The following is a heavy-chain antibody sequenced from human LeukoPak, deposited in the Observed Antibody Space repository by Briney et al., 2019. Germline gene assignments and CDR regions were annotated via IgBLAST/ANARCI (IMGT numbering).Heavy chain of an antibody. CDR3: ARHVEIAVAGPIDY. D-gene: IGHD6-19*01. V-gene: IGHV4-39*01. J-gene: IGHJ4*02. Sequence: SETLSLTCTVSGGSISSSRDYWGWIRQPPGKGLEWIGSIYYSGSTYYNPSLKSRVTVSVDTSKNQFSLRLSSVTAADTAVYYCARHVEIAVAGPIDYWGQGTLVTVSS. CDR2: IYYSGST. CDR1: GGSISSSRDY.